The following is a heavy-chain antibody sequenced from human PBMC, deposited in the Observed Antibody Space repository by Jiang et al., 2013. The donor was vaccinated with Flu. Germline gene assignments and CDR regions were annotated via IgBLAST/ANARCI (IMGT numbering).Heavy chain of an antibody. CDR1: GFTFSSYS. J-gene: IGHJ4*02. CDR2: ISRSSSFI. V-gene: IGHV3-21*01. D-gene: IGHD4-17*01. Sequence: VQLLESGGGLVKPGGSLRLSCAAFGFTFSSYSMNWVRQAPGKGLEWVSSISRSSSFIYYADSVKGRFTISRDNAKKSLYLQMNSLRAEDTAVYYCARDPAVTTMNFDYWGQGTLVTVSS. CDR3: ARDPAVTTMNFDY.